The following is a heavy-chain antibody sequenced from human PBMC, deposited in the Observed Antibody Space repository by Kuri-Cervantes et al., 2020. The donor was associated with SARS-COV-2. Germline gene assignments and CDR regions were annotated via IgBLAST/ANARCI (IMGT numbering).Heavy chain of an antibody. CDR1: GGSISRNY. Sequence: SETLSLTCTVSGGSISRNYWSWIRQPPGKGLEWIGYIYYSGSTNFNPSLKSRVTISVDTSKNQFSLKLSSVTAADTAVYYCARSSDYVWGSLYYFDYWGQGTLVTVSS. CDR2: IYYSGST. J-gene: IGHJ4*02. V-gene: IGHV4-59*01. D-gene: IGHD3-16*01. CDR3: ARSSDYVWGSLYYFDY.